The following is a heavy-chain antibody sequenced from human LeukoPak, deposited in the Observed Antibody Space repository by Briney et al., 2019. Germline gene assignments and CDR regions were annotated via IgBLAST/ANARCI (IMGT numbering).Heavy chain of an antibody. Sequence: SETLSLTCTVSGGSISSSSYYWGWIRQPPGKGLEWIGYIYHSGSTYYNPSLKSRVTISVDRSKNQFSLKLSSVTAADTAVYYCARGAGYSGYGYLDYWGQGTLVTVSS. V-gene: IGHV4-30-2*01. J-gene: IGHJ4*02. CDR1: GGSISSSSYY. D-gene: IGHD5-12*01. CDR2: IYHSGST. CDR3: ARGAGYSGYGYLDY.